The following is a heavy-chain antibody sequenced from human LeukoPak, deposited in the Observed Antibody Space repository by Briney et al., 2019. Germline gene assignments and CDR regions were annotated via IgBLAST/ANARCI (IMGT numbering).Heavy chain of an antibody. V-gene: IGHV1-18*01. CDR3: ARRIAVAGHFDY. J-gene: IGHJ4*02. CDR1: GYTFTSYG. D-gene: IGHD6-19*01. CDR2: ISAYNGNT. Sequence: ASVKVSFKASGYTFTSYGISWLRQAPGQGPEWMGWISAYNGNTNYAQKLQGRVTMTTDTSTSTAYMELRSLRSDDTAVYYCARRIAVAGHFDYWGQGTLVTVSS.